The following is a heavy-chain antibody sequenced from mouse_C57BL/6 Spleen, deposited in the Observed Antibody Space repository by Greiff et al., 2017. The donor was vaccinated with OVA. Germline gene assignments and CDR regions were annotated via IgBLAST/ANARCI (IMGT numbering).Heavy chain of an antibody. CDR3: ARLGGDSSGFYAMDY. D-gene: IGHD3-2*02. CDR1: GFTFTDYY. J-gene: IGHJ4*01. CDR2: IRNKANGYTT. Sequence: EVKLVESGGGLVQPGGSLSLSCAASGFTFTDYYMSWVRQPPGKALEWLGFIRNKANGYTTAYSASVKGRFTISRDNSQSILYLQMNALRAEDSATYYCARLGGDSSGFYAMDYWGQGTSVTVSS. V-gene: IGHV7-3*01.